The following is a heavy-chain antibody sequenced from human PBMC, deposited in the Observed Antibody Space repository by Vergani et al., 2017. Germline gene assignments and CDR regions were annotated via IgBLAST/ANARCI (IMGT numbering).Heavy chain of an antibody. D-gene: IGHD4-17*01. V-gene: IGHV4-39*07. Sequence: QLQLQESGPGLVKPSETLSLTCTVSGGSISSSSYYWGWIRQPPGKGLEWIGYIYYSGSTYYNPSLKSRVTISVDTSKNQFSLKLSSVTAADTAVYYCASGDGDYPTVYYFDYWGQGTLVTVSS. J-gene: IGHJ4*02. CDR3: ASGDGDYPTVYYFDY. CDR2: IYYSGST. CDR1: GGSISSSSYY.